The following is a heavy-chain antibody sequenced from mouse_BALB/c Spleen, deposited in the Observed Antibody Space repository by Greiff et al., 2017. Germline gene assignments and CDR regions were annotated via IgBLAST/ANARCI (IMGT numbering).Heavy chain of an antibody. V-gene: IGHV1S29*02. J-gene: IGHJ2*01. Sequence: EVQLQQSGPELVKPGASVKISCKASGYTFTDYNMHWVKQSHGKSLEWIRYIYPYNGGTGYNQKFKSKATLTVDNSSSTAYMELRSLTSEDSAVYYCARDYGENYFDYWGQGTTLTVSS. CDR3: ARDYGENYFDY. D-gene: IGHD1-1*01. CDR1: GYTFTDYN. CDR2: IYPYNGGT.